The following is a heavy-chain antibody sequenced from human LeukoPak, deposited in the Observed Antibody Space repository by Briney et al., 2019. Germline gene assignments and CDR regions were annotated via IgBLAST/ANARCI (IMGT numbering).Heavy chain of an antibody. CDR3: TKKSAYDILTGYYDNWFDP. CDR2: IYNGDVK. CDR1: GFDVTSTY. V-gene: IGHV3-53*01. Sequence: GGSLGLSCAASGFDVTSTYMSRVRQAPGRGLEWVSVIYNGDVKYYADSVKGRFTISRDNSKNTLYLQMNSLRAEDTAVYYFTKKSAYDILTGYYDNWFDPWGQGTLVTVSS. J-gene: IGHJ5*02. D-gene: IGHD3-9*01.